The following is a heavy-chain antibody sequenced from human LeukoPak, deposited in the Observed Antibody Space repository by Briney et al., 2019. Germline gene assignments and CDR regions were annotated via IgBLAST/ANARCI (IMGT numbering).Heavy chain of an antibody. CDR3: ARDQIAARMSDY. CDR1: GGSISSGDYY. CDR2: IYYSGST. V-gene: IGHV4-30-4*08. J-gene: IGHJ4*02. Sequence: SQTLPLTCTVSGGSISSGDYYWSWIRQPPGKGLEWIGYIYYSGSTYYNPSLKSRVTISVDTSKNQFSLKLSSVTAADTAVYYCARDQIAARMSDYWGQGTLVTVSS. D-gene: IGHD6-6*01.